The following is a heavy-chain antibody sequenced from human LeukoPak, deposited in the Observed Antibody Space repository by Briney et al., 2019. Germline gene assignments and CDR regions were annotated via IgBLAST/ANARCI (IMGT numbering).Heavy chain of an antibody. Sequence: PGGSLRHSCAASGFTFSSYGMHWVRQAPGKGLEWVAVISYDGSNKYYADSVKGRFTISRDNSKNTLYLQMNSLRAEDTAVYYCAKGRSSGWAPFDYWGQGTLVTVSS. D-gene: IGHD6-19*01. CDR2: ISYDGSNK. J-gene: IGHJ4*02. V-gene: IGHV3-30*18. CDR3: AKGRSSGWAPFDY. CDR1: GFTFSSYG.